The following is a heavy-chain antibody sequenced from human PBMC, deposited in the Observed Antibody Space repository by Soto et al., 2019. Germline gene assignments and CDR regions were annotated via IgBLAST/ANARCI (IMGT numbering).Heavy chain of an antibody. Sequence: QITLKESGPTLVRPTQTLTLTCTVSGFSLDTWGVGVGWIRQSPGKAPEWLALIYWDDDKRYSPSLKNRLTITKDTSKNQVVLTLTNMDPVDTVTYFCARALGSWGSSYFDHWGQGTLVTVSS. V-gene: IGHV2-5*02. CDR1: GFSLDTWGVG. CDR2: IYWDDDK. D-gene: IGHD3-16*01. J-gene: IGHJ4*02. CDR3: ARALGSWGSSYFDH.